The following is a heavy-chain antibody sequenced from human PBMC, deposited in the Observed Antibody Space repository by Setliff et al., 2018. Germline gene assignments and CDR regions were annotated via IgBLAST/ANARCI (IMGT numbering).Heavy chain of an antibody. J-gene: IGHJ6*01. CDR3: ARDLGSGSYYYYSGMDV. Sequence: PSETLSLTCTVSGGSISSYYWSWIRQPPGKGLEWIGDIYYSGSTNYNPSLKSRVTISVDTSKNQFSLKLSSVTAADTAVYYWARDLGSGSYYYYSGMDVWGQGTTVTVSS. CDR1: GGSISSYY. D-gene: IGHD1-26*01. CDR2: IYYSGST. V-gene: IGHV4-59*01.